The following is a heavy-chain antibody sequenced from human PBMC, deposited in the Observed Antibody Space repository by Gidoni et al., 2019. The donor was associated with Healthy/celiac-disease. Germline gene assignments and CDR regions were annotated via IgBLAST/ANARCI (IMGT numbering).Heavy chain of an antibody. CDR3: SCWYGNWYFDL. J-gene: IGHJ2*01. D-gene: IGHD6-19*01. CDR1: GFTFRNYA. V-gene: IGHV3-23*01. Sequence: EVQLLESGGGLVLPGGSLRLSCAASGFTFRNYAMSGVRQAPGKVLEWVSAISGSGGSTYYADSVKGRFTISRDNSKNTLYLQMNSLRAEDTAVYYCSCWYGNWYFDLWGRGTLVTVSS. CDR2: ISGSGGST.